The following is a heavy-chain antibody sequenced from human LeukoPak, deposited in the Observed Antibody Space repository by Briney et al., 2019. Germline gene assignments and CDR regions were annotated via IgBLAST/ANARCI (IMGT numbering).Heavy chain of an antibody. CDR3: ARVYYDSSGYYYVGAFDI. D-gene: IGHD3-22*01. V-gene: IGHV1-18*01. CDR1: GYTFTSYG. Sequence: ASVKVSCKASGYTFTSYGISWVRQAPGQGLEWMGWISAYNGNTNYAQKLQGRVTMTTDTSTSTAYMELRSLRSDDTAVYYCARVYYDSSGYYYVGAFDIWGQGTMVTVSS. CDR2: ISAYNGNT. J-gene: IGHJ3*02.